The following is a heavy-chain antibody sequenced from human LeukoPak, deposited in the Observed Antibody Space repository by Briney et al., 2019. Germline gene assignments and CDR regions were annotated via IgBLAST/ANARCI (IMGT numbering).Heavy chain of an antibody. V-gene: IGHV4-30-2*01. J-gene: IGHJ4*02. CDR3: ARSTPVTYYFDY. Sequence: SETLSLTCAVSGGSISSSGYSWSWIRQPPGKGLEWIGYIYHSGSAYYNPSLKSRVTMSVDRSKNQFSLNLSSVAAADTAVYHCARSTPVTYYFDYWGQGTLVTVSP. CDR1: GGSISSSGYS. D-gene: IGHD4-17*01. CDR2: IYHSGSA.